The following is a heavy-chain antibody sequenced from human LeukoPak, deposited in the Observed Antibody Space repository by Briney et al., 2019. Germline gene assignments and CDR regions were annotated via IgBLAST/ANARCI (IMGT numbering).Heavy chain of an antibody. D-gene: IGHD2-2*01. CDR3: AKDNSPIVVVPAATFDY. Sequence: GGSLRLSCAASGFTFSSYAMSWVRQAPGKGLEWVSAISGSGGSTYYADSVKGRFTISRDNSKNTLYLQMNSLRAEDTAVYYCAKDNSPIVVVPAATFDYWGQGTLVTVSS. CDR1: GFTFSSYA. V-gene: IGHV3-23*01. J-gene: IGHJ4*02. CDR2: ISGSGGST.